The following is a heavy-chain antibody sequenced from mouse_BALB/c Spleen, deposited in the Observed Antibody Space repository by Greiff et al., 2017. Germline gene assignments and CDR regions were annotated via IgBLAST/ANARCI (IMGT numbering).Heavy chain of an antibody. CDR2: ILPGSGST. CDR3: ARWSGNPWFAY. J-gene: IGHJ3*01. D-gene: IGHD2-1*01. Sequence: VQLQQSGAELMKPGASVKISCKATGYTFSSYWIEWVKQRPGHGLEWIGEILPGSGSTNYNEKFKGKATFTADTSSNTAYMQLSSLTSEDSAVYYCARWSGNPWFAYWGQGTLVTVSA. CDR1: GYTFSSYW. V-gene: IGHV1-9*01.